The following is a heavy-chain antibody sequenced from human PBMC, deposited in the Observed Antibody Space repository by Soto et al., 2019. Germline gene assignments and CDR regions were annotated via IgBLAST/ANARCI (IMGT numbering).Heavy chain of an antibody. CDR1: GGSISSGSFY. J-gene: IGHJ4*02. D-gene: IGHD3-9*01. CDR2: ISDSGSS. Sequence: QVQLQESGPGLVKPSQTLTLTCTVSGGSISSGSFYWSWIRQHPGKGLEWIGHISDSGSSYYNPSLESRVTISVDTSKNQSSLKLSAVTAADTAVYFWARTTFYDIFTAYYSLFDYWGQGTLVTVSS. CDR3: ARTTFYDIFTAYYSLFDY. V-gene: IGHV4-31*03.